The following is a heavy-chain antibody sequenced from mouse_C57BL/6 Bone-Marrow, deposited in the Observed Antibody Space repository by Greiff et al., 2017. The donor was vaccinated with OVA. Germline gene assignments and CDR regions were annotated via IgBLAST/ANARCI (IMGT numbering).Heavy chain of an antibody. CDR2: IYPRSGNT. CDR1: GYTFTSYG. CDR3: ARRIYDGYYGFAY. D-gene: IGHD2-3*01. Sequence: VQLQESGAELARPGASVKLSCKASGYTFTSYGISWVKQRTGQGLEWIGEIYPRSGNTYYNEKFKGKATLTADKSSSTAYMELRSLTSEDSAVYFCARRIYDGYYGFAYWGQGTLVTVSA. J-gene: IGHJ3*01. V-gene: IGHV1-81*01.